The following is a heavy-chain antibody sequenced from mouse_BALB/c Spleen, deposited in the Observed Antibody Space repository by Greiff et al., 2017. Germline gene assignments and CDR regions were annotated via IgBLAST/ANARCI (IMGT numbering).Heavy chain of an antibody. CDR2: IRNKANGYTT. D-gene: IGHD1-1*01. CDR3: ARDTTVVVDWYFDV. CDR1: GFTFTDYY. J-gene: IGHJ1*01. Sequence: EVQRVESGGGLVQPGGSLRLSCATSGFTFTDYYMSWVRQPPGKALEWLGFIRNKANGYTTEYSASVKGRFTISRDNSQSILYLQMNTLRAEDSATYYCARDTTVVVDWYFDVWGAGTTVTVSS. V-gene: IGHV7-3*02.